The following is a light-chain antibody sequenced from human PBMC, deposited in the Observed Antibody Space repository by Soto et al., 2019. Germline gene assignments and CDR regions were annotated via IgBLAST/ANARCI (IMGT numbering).Light chain of an antibody. J-gene: IGKJ1*01. CDR3: QQYNTWWT. CDR2: GAS. V-gene: IGKV3-15*01. Sequence: EIVMTQSPATLSVSPGERATLSCRASQSVSNHLAWYQKKPGQAPRLLIYGASTRATGIPARFSGSGSGTEFTLTISSLQSEDFAVYYCQQYNTWWTFGQGTRVEIK. CDR1: QSVSNH.